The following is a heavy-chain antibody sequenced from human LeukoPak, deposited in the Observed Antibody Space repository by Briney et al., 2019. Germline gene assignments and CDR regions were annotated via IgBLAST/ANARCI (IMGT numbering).Heavy chain of an antibody. V-gene: IGHV4-34*01. CDR2: INHSGST. CDR3: ARRMSMVRGVNSRYNWFDP. J-gene: IGHJ5*02. D-gene: IGHD3-10*01. Sequence: SETLSLTCAVYGGSFSGYYWSWLRQPPGKGLEWIGEINHSGSTNYNPSLKSRVTISVDTSKNQFSLKLSSVTAADTAVYYCARRMSMVRGVNSRYNWFDPWGQGTLVTVSS. CDR1: GGSFSGYY.